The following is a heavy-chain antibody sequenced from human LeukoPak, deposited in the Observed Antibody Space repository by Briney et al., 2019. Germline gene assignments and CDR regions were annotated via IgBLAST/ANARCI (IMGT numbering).Heavy chain of an antibody. J-gene: IGHJ4*02. CDR3: ARVRGPSAAFWSGFYSYFDY. V-gene: IGHV4-61*01. CDR2: IYYSGST. Sequence: PSETLSLTCTVSGGSVSSGSYYWSWIRQPPGKGLEWIGYIYYSGSTNYNPSLKSRVTISVDTSKNQFSLKLSSVTAADTAVYYCARVRGPSAAFWSGFYSYFDYWGQGTLVTVSS. CDR1: GGSVSSGSYY. D-gene: IGHD3-3*01.